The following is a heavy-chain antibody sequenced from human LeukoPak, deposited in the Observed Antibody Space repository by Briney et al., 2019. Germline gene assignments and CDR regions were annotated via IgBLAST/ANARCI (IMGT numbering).Heavy chain of an antibody. Sequence: LETLSLTCAVYGGSFSGYYWSWIRQPPGKGLEWIGEINHSGSTNYNPSLKSRVTISVDTSKNQFSLKLSSVTAADTAVYYCARVDYGDYSKDFDYWGQGTLVTVSS. CDR1: GGSFSGYY. CDR2: INHSGST. J-gene: IGHJ4*02. V-gene: IGHV4-34*01. D-gene: IGHD4-17*01. CDR3: ARVDYGDYSKDFDY.